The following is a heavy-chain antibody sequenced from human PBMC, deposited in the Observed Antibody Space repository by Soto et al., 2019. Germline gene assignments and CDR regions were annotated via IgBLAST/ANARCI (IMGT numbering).Heavy chain of an antibody. CDR1: GGSISNYY. J-gene: IGHJ5*02. CDR3: ARRGGDYWFDP. V-gene: IGHV4-59*01. D-gene: IGHD3-16*01. CDR2: IYYSGNT. Sequence: QVQLQESGPGLVKPSETLSLSCTVSGGSISNYYWSWIRQPPGKGLEWIGNIYYSGNTNYNPSLKSRLTISVAQPKNPFSPKLNSVAAADPAVYYCARRGGDYWFDPWGQGTLVTVSS.